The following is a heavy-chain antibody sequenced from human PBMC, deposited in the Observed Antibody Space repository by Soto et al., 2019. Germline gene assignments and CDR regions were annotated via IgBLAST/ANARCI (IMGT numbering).Heavy chain of an antibody. CDR1: GYTFTGYY. J-gene: IGHJ3*02. CDR2: INPNSGGT. CDR3: AVESRNGAFDI. D-gene: IGHD3-3*01. Sequence: ASVKVSCKASGYTFTGYYMHWVRQAPGQGLEWMGWINPNSGGTNYAQKFQGWVTMTRDTSTSTVYMELSSLRSEDTAVYYCAVESRNGAFDIWGQGTMVTVSS. V-gene: IGHV1-2*04.